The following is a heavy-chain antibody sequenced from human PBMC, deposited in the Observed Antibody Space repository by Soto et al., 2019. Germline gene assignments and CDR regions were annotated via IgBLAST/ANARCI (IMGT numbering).Heavy chain of an antibody. D-gene: IGHD3-22*01. CDR3: ARGGDDSSDY. CDR1: GGSFSGYY. V-gene: IGHV4-34*01. CDR2: INHSGST. Sequence: SETLSLTCAVYGGSFSGYYWSWIRQPPGKGLEWIGEINHSGSTNYNPSLKSRVTISVDTSKNQFSLKLSSVTAADTAVYYCARGGDDSSDYWGQGTLVTV. J-gene: IGHJ4*02.